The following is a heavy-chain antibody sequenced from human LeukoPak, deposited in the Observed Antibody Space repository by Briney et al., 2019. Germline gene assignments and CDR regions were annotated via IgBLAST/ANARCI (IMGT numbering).Heavy chain of an antibody. CDR1: GYTFTGYY. Sequence: GASVKVSCKASGYTFTGYYMHWVRQAPGQGLEWMGWISPNTGGTNYAQRFQGRVTMTRDTSISTAYMELSRLISDDTAVYYCSRGHYYDSSGSSKYHFDCWGQGTLVTVSS. CDR3: SRGHYYDSSGSSKYHFDC. D-gene: IGHD3-22*01. V-gene: IGHV1-2*02. CDR2: ISPNTGGT. J-gene: IGHJ4*02.